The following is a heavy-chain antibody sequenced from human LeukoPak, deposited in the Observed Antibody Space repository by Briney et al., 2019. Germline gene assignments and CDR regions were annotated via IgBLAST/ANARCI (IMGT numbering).Heavy chain of an antibody. J-gene: IGHJ4*02. CDR2: VYHSGST. CDR3: ARDVRGVDY. CDR1: GYSISSGHY. D-gene: IGHD3-10*02. V-gene: IGHV4-38-2*02. Sequence: PSETLSLTCTVSGYSISSGHYWGWIRQPPGKGLEWIGNVYHSGSTYYNPSLKSRVTISVDTSKNQFSLRLSSVTAADTAVYYCARDVRGVDYWGQGTLVTVSS.